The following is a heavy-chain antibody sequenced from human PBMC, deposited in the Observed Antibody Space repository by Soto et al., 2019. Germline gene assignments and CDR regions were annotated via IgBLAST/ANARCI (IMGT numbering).Heavy chain of an antibody. CDR1: GGSISSGGYS. Sequence: PSETLSLTCXVSGGSISSGGYSWSWIRQPPGKGLEWIGYIYHSGSTYYNPSLKSRVTISVDRSKNQFSLKLSSVTAADTAVYYCARVTTQNWFDPWGQGTLVTVSS. CDR2: IYHSGST. J-gene: IGHJ5*02. CDR3: ARVTTQNWFDP. D-gene: IGHD4-4*01. V-gene: IGHV4-30-2*01.